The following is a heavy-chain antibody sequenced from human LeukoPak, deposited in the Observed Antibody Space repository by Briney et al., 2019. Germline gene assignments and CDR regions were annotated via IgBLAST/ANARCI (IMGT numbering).Heavy chain of an antibody. Sequence: MSGGSLRLSCAASGFTFSRYSMNWVRQAPGKGLEWIGEINHSGSTNYNPSLKSRVTISVDTSKNQFSLKLSSVTAADTAVYYCARLSLYYDSSGYYAPYYYYGMDVWGQGTTVTVSS. D-gene: IGHD3-22*01. CDR1: GFTFSRYS. CDR3: ARLSLYYDSSGYYAPYYYYGMDV. CDR2: INHSGST. V-gene: IGHV4-34*01. J-gene: IGHJ6*02.